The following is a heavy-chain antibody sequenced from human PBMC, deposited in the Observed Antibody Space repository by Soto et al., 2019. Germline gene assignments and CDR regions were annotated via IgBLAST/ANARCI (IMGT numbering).Heavy chain of an antibody. J-gene: IGHJ4*02. D-gene: IGHD2-15*01. CDR1: GGSISSVSYY. CDR3: ARSHCSGGSCYSDY. CDR2: IYYSGSA. V-gene: IGHV4-39*01. Sequence: PSETLSLTCSVSGGSISSVSYYWGWIRQPPGKGLEWIGSIYYSGSAYYSPSLKSRVTMSVDTSKNQLSLELRSVTAADTAVYYCARSHCSGGSCYSDYWGQGTLVTVSS.